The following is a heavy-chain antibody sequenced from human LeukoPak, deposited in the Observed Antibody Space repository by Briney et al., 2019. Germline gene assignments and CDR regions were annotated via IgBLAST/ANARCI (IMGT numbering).Heavy chain of an antibody. CDR1: GGTFSSYA. D-gene: IGHD2-2*01. Sequence: GASVKVSCKASGGTFSSYAISWVRQAPGQWLEWMGGIIPIFGTANYAQKFQGRVTITTDESTSTAYMELSSLRSEDTAVYYCAALSSPPYYYYMDVWGKGTTVTVSS. J-gene: IGHJ6*03. CDR2: IIPIFGTA. V-gene: IGHV1-69*05. CDR3: AALSSPPYYYYMDV.